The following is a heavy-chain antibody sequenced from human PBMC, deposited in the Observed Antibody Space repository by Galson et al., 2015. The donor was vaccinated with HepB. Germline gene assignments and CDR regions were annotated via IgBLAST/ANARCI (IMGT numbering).Heavy chain of an antibody. J-gene: IGHJ5*02. CDR3: ATKEYRGQTHGITWFDP. D-gene: IGHD1-14*01. CDR2: VSFDGSLE. CDR1: GFIFSNYG. V-gene: IGHV3-30*03. Sequence: SLRLSCAASGFIFSNYGMHWVRQAPGKGLEWAAHVSFDGSLEYYADSVRGRFTISKDNSRNTLFLQMNNLRAEDTAIYYCATKEYRGQTHGITWFDPWGQGTLVTVSS.